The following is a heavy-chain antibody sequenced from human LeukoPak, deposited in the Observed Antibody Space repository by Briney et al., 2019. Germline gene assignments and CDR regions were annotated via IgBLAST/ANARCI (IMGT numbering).Heavy chain of an antibody. CDR2: MNPNSGNT. CDR3: TKGARAHYADV. D-gene: IGHD2-2*01. V-gene: IGHV1-8*01. Sequence: ASVKVSCKASGYTFTSYDINWVRQATGQGLEWMGWMNPNSGNTGYAQKFQGRVTMTMNTSISTAYMELSSLRSEDTAVYYCTKGARAHYADVWGKGTTVTVSS. CDR1: GYTFTSYD. J-gene: IGHJ6*04.